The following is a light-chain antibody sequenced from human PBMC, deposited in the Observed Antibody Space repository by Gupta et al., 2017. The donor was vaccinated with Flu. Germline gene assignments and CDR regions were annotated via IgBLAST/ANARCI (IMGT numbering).Light chain of an antibody. CDR2: DDS. Sequence: NVLTQPPSVSLAPGQTARITCGGNNIGSKSVHWYQPKPGQAPILVVYDDSDRPSGIPERFSGSNSGNTATLNISRVEAGDEADYYCQVGHSGSDLWVFGGGTKLTVL. CDR3: QVGHSGSDLWV. J-gene: IGLJ3*02. CDR1: NIGSKS. V-gene: IGLV3-21*02.